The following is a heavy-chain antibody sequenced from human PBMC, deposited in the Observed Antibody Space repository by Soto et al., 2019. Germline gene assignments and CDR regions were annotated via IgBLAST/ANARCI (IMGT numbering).Heavy chain of an antibody. CDR3: ARSQGSSTSLEIYYYYYYGMDL. CDR1: GGTFSSYA. D-gene: IGHD2-2*01. CDR2: IIPISDTT. J-gene: IGHJ6*02. V-gene: IGHV1-69*01. Sequence: QVQLVQSGAEVKKPGSSVKVSCKASGGTFSSYAISWVRQAPGQGLEWMGGIIPISDTTNYAQKFQGRVTIIADESTSTAYMELSRLRSEDTAVYYCARSQGSSTSLEIYYYYYYGMDLWGQGTTVTVSS.